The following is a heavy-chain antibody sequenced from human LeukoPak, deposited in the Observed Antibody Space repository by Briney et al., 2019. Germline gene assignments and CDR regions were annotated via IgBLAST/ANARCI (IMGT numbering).Heavy chain of an antibody. CDR3: ARAAAGNWFDP. D-gene: IGHD6-13*01. J-gene: IGHJ5*02. CDR2: ITGSGGST. Sequence: GGALRLSCAPSGFTFRSYAMSWLRQAPGQGLEGVLAITGSGGSTYYADSVKARFTISRDNSKNTLYLEMNRLRAEDTAVYYCARAAAGNWFDPWGQGTLVTVSS. V-gene: IGHV3-23*01. CDR1: GFTFRSYA.